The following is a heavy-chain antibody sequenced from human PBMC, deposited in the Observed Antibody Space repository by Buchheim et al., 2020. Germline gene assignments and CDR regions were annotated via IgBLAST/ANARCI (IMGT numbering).Heavy chain of an antibody. CDR2: IYYSGGT. CDR1: GGSISSGVYY. V-gene: IGHV4-31*03. J-gene: IGHJ4*02. CDR3: ARWVRSGYPWAAFDF. D-gene: IGHD5-18*01. Sequence: QVQLQESGPGLVKPSQTLSLTCTVSGGSISSGVYYWSWIRQHPGKGLEWIGYIYYSGGTYYNPSLKSRVTISVDTSKNQFSLKLSSVTAADTAVYYCARWVRSGYPWAAFDFWGQGTL.